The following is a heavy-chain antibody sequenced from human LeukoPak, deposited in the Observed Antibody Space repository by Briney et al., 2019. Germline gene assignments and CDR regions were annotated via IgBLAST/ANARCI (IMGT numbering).Heavy chain of an antibody. Sequence: HPGRSLRLSCAASGFTFSSYAMPWVRQAPGKGLEWVAVISYDGSNKYYADSVKGRFTISRDNSKNTLYLQMNSLRAEDTAVYYCAKALEVYSYGTSHAFDIWGQGTMVTVSS. V-gene: IGHV3-30-3*01. J-gene: IGHJ3*02. CDR1: GFTFSSYA. CDR3: AKALEVYSYGTSHAFDI. CDR2: ISYDGSNK. D-gene: IGHD5-18*01.